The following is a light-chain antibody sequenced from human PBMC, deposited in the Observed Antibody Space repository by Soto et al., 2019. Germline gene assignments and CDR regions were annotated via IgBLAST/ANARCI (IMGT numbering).Light chain of an antibody. CDR2: HTS. Sequence: EIVLTQSPATLSSSPGERATLSCRASQTVNSRLAWYQHKPGQAPRLLIYHTSNRATGIPDRFSGSGSGTDFTLTISRLEPEDVAVYYCQQRSNWPPEVTFGQGTRLEIK. V-gene: IGKV3-11*01. CDR1: QTVNSR. CDR3: QQRSNWPPEVT. J-gene: IGKJ5*01.